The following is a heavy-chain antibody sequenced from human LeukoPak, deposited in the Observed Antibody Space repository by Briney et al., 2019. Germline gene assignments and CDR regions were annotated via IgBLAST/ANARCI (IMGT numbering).Heavy chain of an antibody. V-gene: IGHV3-53*01. J-gene: IGHJ5*02. CDR3: ARAKTTTAPPDLFFDP. CDR2: IYGGGGT. Sequence: GGSLRLSCAASGFTVSTNYMSWVRQAPGKGLEWVSIIYGGGGTYYADSVRGRFTISRDNSKNTLYLQMNSLRAADTAVYYCARAKTTTAPPDLFFDPWGQGTLVTVSS. D-gene: IGHD4-11*01. CDR1: GFTVSTNY.